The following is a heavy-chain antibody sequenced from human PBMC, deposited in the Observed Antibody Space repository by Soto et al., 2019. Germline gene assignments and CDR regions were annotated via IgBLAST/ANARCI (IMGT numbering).Heavy chain of an antibody. V-gene: IGHV4-59*01. J-gene: IGHJ6*02. CDR3: AGGPYYFGLDV. Sequence: SETLSLTCTASGGSINTYYWNWIRQSPGKGLEWIGYIYYTGNTKYNPSLESRVTISVDTSKKQFFLKLNSVTPADTAVYYCAGGPYYFGLDVWGQGTTVTVSS. CDR2: IYYTGNT. CDR1: GGSINTYY. D-gene: IGHD3-10*01.